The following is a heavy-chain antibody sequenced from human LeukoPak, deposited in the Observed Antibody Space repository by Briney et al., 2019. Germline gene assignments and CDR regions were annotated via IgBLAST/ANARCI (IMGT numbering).Heavy chain of an antibody. CDR1: GGSINSSPYY. V-gene: IGHV4-39*01. CDR2: ISYSGST. Sequence: SETLSLTCTVSGGSINSSPYYWAWIHQPPGKGLEWIGNISYSGSTYYNPSLKSRVSISVDTSKNQFSLKLSSVTAADTALYYCATIGLHDALDFWGQGTLVTVSS. J-gene: IGHJ3*01. CDR3: ATIGLHDALDF. D-gene: IGHD2/OR15-2a*01.